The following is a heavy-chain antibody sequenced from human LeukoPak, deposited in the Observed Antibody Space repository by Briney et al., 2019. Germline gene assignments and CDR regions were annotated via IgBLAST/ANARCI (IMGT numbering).Heavy chain of an antibody. CDR2: INSDGTYT. CDR3: ARKTNWNDASKDAFDI. Sequence: GGSLRLSCAASGFTFSNYWMNWVRQAPGKGLVWVSRINSDGTYTSYADSVKGRFSISRDNAKNTLYLQMNSLRAEDTAVYYCARKTNWNDASKDAFDIWGQGTMVTVSS. V-gene: IGHV3-74*01. J-gene: IGHJ3*02. D-gene: IGHD1-20*01. CDR1: GFTFSNYW.